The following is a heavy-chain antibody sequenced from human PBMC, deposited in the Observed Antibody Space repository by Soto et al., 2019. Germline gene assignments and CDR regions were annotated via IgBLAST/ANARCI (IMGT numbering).Heavy chain of an antibody. CDR2: ISGSGDST. J-gene: IGHJ4*02. CDR1: EFNFSSYA. D-gene: IGHD3-10*01. CDR3: AKGLGGFDS. Sequence: EVQLLESGGGLVQPGGSLSLSCTSSEFNFSSYAMSWVRQAPGKGLEWVSGISGSGDSTYYADSVKGRFTISRDDSKNMLYVQMNSLRAEDTAVYYCAKGLGGFDSWGQGTLVTVSS. V-gene: IGHV3-23*01.